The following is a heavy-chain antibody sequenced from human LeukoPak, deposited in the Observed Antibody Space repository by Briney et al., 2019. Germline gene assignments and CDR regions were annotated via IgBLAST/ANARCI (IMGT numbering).Heavy chain of an antibody. J-gene: IGHJ4*02. Sequence: SETLSLTCAVYGGSFRGYYWSWIRQPPGKGLEWIGEINHSGSTNYNPSLKSRVTISVDTSKNQFSLKLSSVTAADTAVYYCARGKRIVVVVAATPPLFDYWGQGTLVTVSS. CDR3: ARGKRIVVVVAATPPLFDY. CDR1: GGSFRGYY. D-gene: IGHD2-15*01. V-gene: IGHV4-34*01. CDR2: INHSGST.